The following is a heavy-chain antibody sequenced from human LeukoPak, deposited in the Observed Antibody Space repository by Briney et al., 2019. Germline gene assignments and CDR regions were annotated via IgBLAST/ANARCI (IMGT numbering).Heavy chain of an antibody. CDR3: AREDGTVVDAFDI. CDR2: IYYSGST. V-gene: IGHV4-31*03. CDR1: GGSISSGGYY. D-gene: IGHD4/OR15-4a*01. Sequence: SETLSLTCTVSGGSISSGGYYWTWIRQHPGKGLERIGYIYYSGSTYYNPSLKSRVTISLDTSKRQFSLKLTSVTAADTAVYYCAREDGTVVDAFDIWGQGTMVTVSS. J-gene: IGHJ3*02.